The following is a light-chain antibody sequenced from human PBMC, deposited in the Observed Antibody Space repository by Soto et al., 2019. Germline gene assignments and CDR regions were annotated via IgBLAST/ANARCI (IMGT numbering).Light chain of an antibody. Sequence: DIQMTQSPSTLSASVGDRVTITCRASQTISSWLAWYQQRPGKAPNLLIYKASTLQSGVPSRFSGSGSGTEFSLTISSLQPDDFATYYCQQYNTYPLTFGGGTTVELK. J-gene: IGKJ4*01. V-gene: IGKV1-5*03. CDR1: QTISSW. CDR2: KAS. CDR3: QQYNTYPLT.